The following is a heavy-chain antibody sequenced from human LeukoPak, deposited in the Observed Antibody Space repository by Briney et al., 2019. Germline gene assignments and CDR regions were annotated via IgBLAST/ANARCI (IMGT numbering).Heavy chain of an antibody. J-gene: IGHJ4*02. V-gene: IGHV3-30*18. CDR1: GFTFSSYG. D-gene: IGHD3-22*01. Sequence: GGSLRLSCAASGFTFSSYGVHWVRQAPGKGRGGGSVISYVGVNKYYADSVKGRFTISRDNSKNTLYLQMNSLRAEDTAVYYCAKSHSPYDSSGLLTSINPKFDYWGQGTLVTVSS. CDR2: ISYVGVNK. CDR3: AKSHSPYDSSGLLTSINPKFDY.